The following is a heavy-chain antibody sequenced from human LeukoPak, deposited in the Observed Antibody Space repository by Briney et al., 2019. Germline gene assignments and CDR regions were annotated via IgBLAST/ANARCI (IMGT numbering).Heavy chain of an antibody. Sequence: QSGGSLRLSCAVSGFTFSSYGMQWVRQAPGKGLEWVAVISYDGSNKYYADSVKGRFTISRDNSKNTLYLQMNSLRAEDTAVYYCAKMIAAEPFDYWGQGTLVTVSS. CDR2: ISYDGSNK. D-gene: IGHD6-13*01. J-gene: IGHJ4*02. CDR1: GFTFSSYG. CDR3: AKMIAAEPFDY. V-gene: IGHV3-30*18.